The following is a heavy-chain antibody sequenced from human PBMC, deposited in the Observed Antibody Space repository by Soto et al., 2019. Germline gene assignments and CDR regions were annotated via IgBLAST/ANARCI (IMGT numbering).Heavy chain of an antibody. CDR3: ARDRGGQYSSEGYYYYGMDV. V-gene: IGHV3-21*01. CDR2: ISSSSSYI. J-gene: IGHJ6*02. Sequence: EVQLVESGGGLVKPGGSLRLSCAASGFTFSSYSMNWVRQAPGKGLEWVSSISSSSSYIYYADSVKGRFTISRDNAKNSLYLQMNSLRAEDTAVYYCARDRGGQYSSEGYYYYGMDVWGQGTTVTVSS. D-gene: IGHD6-25*01. CDR1: GFTFSSYS.